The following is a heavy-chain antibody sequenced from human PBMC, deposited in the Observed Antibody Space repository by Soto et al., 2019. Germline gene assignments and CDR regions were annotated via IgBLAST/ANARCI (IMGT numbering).Heavy chain of an antibody. V-gene: IGHV3-23*01. Sequence: DVQLLESGGDLVQPGGSLRLSCAASGFIFSNYAMSWVRQAPGKGLEWVSLIRGSGGPTNYADSVKGRFTASRDNSKNTLLLQMNSLRAEDTAVYYCVKDFRVGYDWTHDWGQGTLVTVSS. CDR1: GFIFSNYA. CDR2: IRGSGGPT. J-gene: IGHJ4*02. CDR3: VKDFRVGYDWTHD. D-gene: IGHD5-12*01.